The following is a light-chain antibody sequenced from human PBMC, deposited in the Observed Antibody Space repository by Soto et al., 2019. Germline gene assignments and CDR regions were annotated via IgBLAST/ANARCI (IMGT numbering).Light chain of an antibody. CDR1: QDISNY. CDR3: QQYDNLPPFT. J-gene: IGKJ3*01. Sequence: DIQMTQSPSSLSASVGDRVTITCQASQDISNYLNWYQQKPGKAPKLLIYDASNLGTGVPSRFSGSGSGTDFTFPISSLQPEDIATYYCQQYDNLPPFTFGPGTKVDIK. CDR2: DAS. V-gene: IGKV1-33*01.